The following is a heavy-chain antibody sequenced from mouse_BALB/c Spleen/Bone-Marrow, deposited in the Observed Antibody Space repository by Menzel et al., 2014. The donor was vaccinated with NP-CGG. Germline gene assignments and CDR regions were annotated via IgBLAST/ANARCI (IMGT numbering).Heavy chain of an antibody. CDR2: IDPANGDI. CDR1: GFNIKDTY. D-gene: IGHD2-1*01. CDR3: ARGGNYGWFAY. V-gene: IGHV14-3*02. J-gene: IGHJ3*01. Sequence: VQLQQSGAELVKPGASVKLSCTASGFNIKDTYMRWVKQRPEQGLEWIGRIDPANGDIIYDPKFQGKATITADTSSNTAYLHLSSLTSEDTALYYSARGGNYGWFAYWCQGTLVTVSA.